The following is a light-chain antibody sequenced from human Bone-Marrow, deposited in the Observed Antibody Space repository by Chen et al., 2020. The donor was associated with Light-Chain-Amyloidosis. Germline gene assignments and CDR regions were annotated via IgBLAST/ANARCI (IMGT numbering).Light chain of an antibody. V-gene: IGLV3-21*02. Sequence: SYVLTQPSSVSVAPGQTATLACGGNNIGSTSVHWYQQTPGQAPLLVVYDDSDRPSGIPERLSGSNSGKTATLTISRVEAGDEDDYYCQVWDRSSDRPVFGGGTKLTVL. J-gene: IGLJ3*02. CDR2: DDS. CDR1: NIGSTS. CDR3: QVWDRSSDRPV.